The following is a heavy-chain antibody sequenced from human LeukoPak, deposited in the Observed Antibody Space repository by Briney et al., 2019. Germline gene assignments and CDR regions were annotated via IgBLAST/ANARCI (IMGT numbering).Heavy chain of an antibody. CDR1: GFPFSSYW. CDR3: ARGGGSSWYYLDY. Sequence: PGGSLRLSCVASGFPFSSYWMTWVRQAPGKGLEWVANIKQDGSKKSYVDSVKGRFTISRDNAKNSLYLQMNSLRAEDTAVYYCARGGGSSWYYLDYWGQGTLVTVSS. V-gene: IGHV3-7*01. CDR2: IKQDGSKK. D-gene: IGHD6-13*01. J-gene: IGHJ4*02.